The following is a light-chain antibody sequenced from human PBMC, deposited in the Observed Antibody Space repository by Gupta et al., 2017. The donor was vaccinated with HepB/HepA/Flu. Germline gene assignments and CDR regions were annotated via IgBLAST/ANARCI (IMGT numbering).Light chain of an antibody. CDR3: GAWDKSLDVWV. CDR1: SPNIGTEN. J-gene: IGLJ3*02. Sequence: SVLTQPPSVSAAPGQRVTLSCSGGSPNIGTENISWYQHVPGTGPKLLIFENDQRPSGTPARFSGSKSGTSATLAITGLQTGDEAHYYCGAWDKSLDVWVFGGGTKVTVL. V-gene: IGLV1-51*01. CDR2: END.